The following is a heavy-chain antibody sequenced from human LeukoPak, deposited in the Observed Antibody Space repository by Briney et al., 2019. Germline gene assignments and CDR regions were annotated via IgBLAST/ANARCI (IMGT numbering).Heavy chain of an antibody. CDR1: GGTFISYA. V-gene: IGHV1-69*04. CDR3: ARALRDSYGNYYFDY. CDR2: IIPILGIA. Sequence: ASVKVSCKASGGTFISYAISWVRQAPGQGLEWMGRIIPILGIANYAQKFQGRVTITADKSTSTAYMELSSLRSEDTAVYYCARALRDSYGNYYFDYWGQGTLVTVSS. J-gene: IGHJ4*02. D-gene: IGHD5-18*01.